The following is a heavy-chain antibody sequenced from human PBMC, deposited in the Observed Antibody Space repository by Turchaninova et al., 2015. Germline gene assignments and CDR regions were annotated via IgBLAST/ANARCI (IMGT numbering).Heavy chain of an antibody. CDR2: ISTYNGDT. V-gene: IGHV1-18*04. D-gene: IGHD3-16*02. Sequence: QVQLVKSGAEVKRPGASWQVACEVSRHTFTDFGIKWVRLAPGQGPGWMGCISTYNGDTHTAQKFHGRVTMTRETSTATAYMELRSLTSDDTAVYYCARFMSSSYGMDVWGRGTTITVSS. CDR1: RHTFTDFG. CDR3: ARFMSSSYGMDV. J-gene: IGHJ6*02.